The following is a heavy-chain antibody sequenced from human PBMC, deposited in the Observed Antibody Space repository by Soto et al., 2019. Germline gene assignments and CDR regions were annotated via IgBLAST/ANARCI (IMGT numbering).Heavy chain of an antibody. CDR3: AIEFPYYVSIDSYLDY. V-gene: IGHV6-1*01. Sequence: SQALSLTCSISWVRVSDQRAARNSLSQSPSSGLEWMGRTYYRAMCYNDYAVSVKSLITVTQDTSKNQFSLRPSFVTPEDTAVYYCAIEFPYYVSIDSYLDYWGQGALVTVSS. J-gene: IGHJ4*02. CDR1: WVRVSDQRAA. D-gene: IGHD3-16*01. CDR2: TYYRAMCYN.